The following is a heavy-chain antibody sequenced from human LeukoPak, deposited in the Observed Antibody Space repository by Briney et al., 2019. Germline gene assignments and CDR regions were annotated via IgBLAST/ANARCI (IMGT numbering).Heavy chain of an antibody. J-gene: IGHJ4*02. CDR1: GGFFSGYY. V-gene: IGHV4-34*01. D-gene: IGHD3-22*01. Sequence: SETVSLTCAVYGGFFSGYYWRWMRHPTGKGLEWLGEINHSGSTNYNPSLKRRVTISVDTSKKQFSRKLSSVTAADTAVYYCVTYYFDSNGSKKNDCGQRTLVTVSS. CDR2: INHSGST. CDR3: VTYYFDSNGSKKND.